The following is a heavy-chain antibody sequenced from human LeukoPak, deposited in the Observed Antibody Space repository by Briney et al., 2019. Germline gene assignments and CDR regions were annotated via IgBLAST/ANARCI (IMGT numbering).Heavy chain of an antibody. J-gene: IGHJ6*02. V-gene: IGHV3-48*02. CDR3: AREDYGGMDV. CDR1: GFTFSAYS. CDR2: ISSSGSTV. D-gene: IGHD4-23*01. Sequence: GGSLRLPCAASGFTFSAYSINWVRQAPGKGLEWVSYISSSGSTVFYADSVKGRFTISRDNAKNSLYLQMNSLRDEDTAVYYCAREDYGGMDVWGQGTTVTVSS.